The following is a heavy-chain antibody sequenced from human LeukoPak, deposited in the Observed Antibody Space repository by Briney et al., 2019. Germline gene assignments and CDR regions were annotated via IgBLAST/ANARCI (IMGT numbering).Heavy chain of an antibody. CDR1: GGSISTYY. Sequence: SETLSLTCTVSGGSISTYYWSWIRQPPGKGLEYIGYIYYSGSTNYNPSLKSRVTISVNTSKNQFSLKLSSVTAADTAVYYCARNKVAAGSDWFDPWGQGTLVTVSS. V-gene: IGHV4-59*08. CDR2: IYYSGST. J-gene: IGHJ5*02. D-gene: IGHD6-13*01. CDR3: ARNKVAAGSDWFDP.